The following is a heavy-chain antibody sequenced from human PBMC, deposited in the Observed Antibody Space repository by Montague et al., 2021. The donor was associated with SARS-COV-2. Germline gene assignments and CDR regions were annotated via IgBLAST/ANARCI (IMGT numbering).Heavy chain of an antibody. D-gene: IGHD1-20*01. CDR1: GGSISSYY. J-gene: IGHJ5*02. V-gene: IGHV4-59*13. CDR3: ARTEYNWNDWFDP. Sequence: SETLSLTCSVSGGSISSYYWSWIRQSPGKGLEWIGYILHSGITDXNPSLKSRVTISVDMSKSQFSLQLNSVTAADSAVYYCARTEYNWNDWFDPWGQGTLVTASS. CDR2: ILHSGIT.